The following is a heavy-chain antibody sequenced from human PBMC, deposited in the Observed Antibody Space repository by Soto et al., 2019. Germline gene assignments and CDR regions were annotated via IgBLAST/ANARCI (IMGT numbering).Heavy chain of an antibody. V-gene: IGHV3-23*01. J-gene: IGHJ4*02. D-gene: IGHD1-7*01. CDR3: AKNKERELPRIIDY. CDR2: ISSASSTT. Sequence: EVQVIESGGGLVQPGGSLRLSCATSGFTFGNFAMSWVRQAPGRGLEWVSGISSASSTTYYGDSVKGRFTISRDTSKNTLYLQMNSLRAEDTAVYYCAKNKERELPRIIDYWGQGTLVTVSS. CDR1: GFTFGNFA.